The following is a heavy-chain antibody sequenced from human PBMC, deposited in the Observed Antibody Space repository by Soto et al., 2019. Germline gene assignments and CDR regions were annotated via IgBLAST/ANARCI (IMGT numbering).Heavy chain of an antibody. J-gene: IGHJ4*02. CDR2: IIPILGIA. D-gene: IGHD2-2*02. Sequence: QVQLVQSGAEVKKPGPSVKVSCKASGGTFSSYTLSWVRQAPGQGLEWMGRIIPILGIANYAEKCQGSVAITADSSTSTACMELSSLRSEDTAVYYCATERGGPAAIGWGQGTLVTVSS. V-gene: IGHV1-69*02. CDR1: GGTFSSYT. CDR3: ATERGGPAAIG.